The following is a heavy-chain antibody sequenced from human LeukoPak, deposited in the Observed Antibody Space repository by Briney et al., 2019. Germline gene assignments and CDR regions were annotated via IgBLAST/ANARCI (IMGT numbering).Heavy chain of an antibody. J-gene: IGHJ4*02. V-gene: IGHV3-30-3*01. Sequence: GRSLRLSCVASGFTFSSYAMHWVRQAPGKGLEWVAVISYDGSNKYYADSVKGRFTISRDNSKNTLYLQMNSLRAEDTAVYYCARGRGYFDYWGQGTLVTVSS. D-gene: IGHD3-22*01. CDR1: GFTFSSYA. CDR3: ARGRGYFDY. CDR2: ISYDGSNK.